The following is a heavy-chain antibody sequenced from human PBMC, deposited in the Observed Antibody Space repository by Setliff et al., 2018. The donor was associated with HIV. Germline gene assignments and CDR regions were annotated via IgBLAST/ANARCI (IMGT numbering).Heavy chain of an antibody. CDR1: GYTFTDFF. J-gene: IGHJ6*03. CDR3: ARGYCSSTSCYAYYYYYMDV. Sequence: ASVKVSCKASGYTFTDFFIHWVRQAPGQGLEWMGWISAYNGNTNYAQKLQGRVTMTTDTSTSTAYMELRSLRSDDTAVYYCARGYCSSTSCYAYYYYYMDVWGKGTTVTVS. CDR2: ISAYNGNT. V-gene: IGHV1-18*04. D-gene: IGHD2-2*01.